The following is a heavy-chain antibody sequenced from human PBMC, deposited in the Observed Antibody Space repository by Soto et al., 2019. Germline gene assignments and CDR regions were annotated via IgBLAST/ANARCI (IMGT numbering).Heavy chain of an antibody. CDR2: IKSKTDGGTI. CDR3: RSLPKFGESAFDV. J-gene: IGHJ3*01. Sequence: EVQLVESGGGLVEPGGSLRLSCAASGFTFNNAWMNWVRQVPGKGLEWVGRIKSKTDGGTIDYAAPVKGRFTISRDDSKNTVYLQMNSLKIEDTAGYYCRSLPKFGESAFDVWGQGTMVTVSS. D-gene: IGHD3-10*01. V-gene: IGHV3-15*07. CDR1: GFTFNNAW.